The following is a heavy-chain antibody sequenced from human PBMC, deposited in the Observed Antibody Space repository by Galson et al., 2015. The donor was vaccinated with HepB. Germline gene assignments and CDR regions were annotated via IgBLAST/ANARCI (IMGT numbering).Heavy chain of an antibody. D-gene: IGHD2-2*02. Sequence: SVKVSCKASGGTFSSYAISWVRQAPGQGLEWMGGIIPIFGIANYAQKFQGRVTITADKSTSTAYMELSSLGSEDTAVYYCARDTINIGYCSSTSCYIPGAHYGMDVWGQGTTVTVSS. CDR3: ARDTINIGYCSSTSCYIPGAHYGMDV. J-gene: IGHJ6*02. CDR1: GGTFSSYA. V-gene: IGHV1-69*10. CDR2: IIPIFGIA.